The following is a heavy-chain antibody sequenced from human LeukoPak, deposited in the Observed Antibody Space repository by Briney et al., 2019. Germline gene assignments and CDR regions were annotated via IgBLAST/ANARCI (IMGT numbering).Heavy chain of an antibody. D-gene: IGHD6-19*01. CDR2: SSSYNGNT. CDR3: ARERFQWLAHFDY. CDR1: GYTFTTYG. Sequence: ASVKVSFKASGYTFTTYGISWVRHGPVQGLEWMGWSSSYNGNTNYSQKIQGRVTITTDTSTSTAYMELRSLRSDAAAVYYGARERFQWLAHFDYWGQGSLVTVSS. J-gene: IGHJ4*02. V-gene: IGHV1-18*04.